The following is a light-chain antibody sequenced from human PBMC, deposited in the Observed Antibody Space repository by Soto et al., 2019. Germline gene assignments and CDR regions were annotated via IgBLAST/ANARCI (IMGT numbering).Light chain of an antibody. CDR2: EVS. Sequence: QSVLTQPASVSGSPGQSITISCTGTSSDVGAYNYVSWYQQHPGKAPKLMIYEVSKRPSGVPDRFSGSKSGNTASLTVSGLQAEDEADYYCSSYAGSNFWVFGGGTKLTVL. J-gene: IGLJ3*02. CDR1: SSDVGAYNY. V-gene: IGLV2-8*01. CDR3: SSYAGSNFWV.